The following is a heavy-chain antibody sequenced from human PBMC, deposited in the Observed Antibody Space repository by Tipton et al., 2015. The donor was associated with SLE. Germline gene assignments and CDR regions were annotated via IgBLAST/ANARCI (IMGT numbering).Heavy chain of an antibody. V-gene: IGHV4-59*12. Sequence: TLSLTCTVSGGSMNDYYWSWIRQPPGKGLEWIGYIYYTGSTNQNPSLKSRITMSVDTSKNQFSLRLRSVTAADTAVYFCARDRIYGLDVWGQGTTVTVSS. CDR2: IYYTGST. J-gene: IGHJ6*02. CDR3: ARDRIYGLDV. CDR1: GGSMNDYY.